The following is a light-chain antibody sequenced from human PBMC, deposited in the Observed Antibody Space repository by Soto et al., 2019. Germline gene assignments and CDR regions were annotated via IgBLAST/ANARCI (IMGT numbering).Light chain of an antibody. Sequence: DIQMNQTPSSLSASVGDRVTITCRASQSISSYLNWYQQKPGKAPKLLIYAASSLQSGVPSRFSGSGSGTDFTLTISSLQPEDFATYYCQQSYSTPSTFGQGLKV. J-gene: IGKJ1*01. V-gene: IGKV1-39*01. CDR1: QSISSY. CDR2: AAS. CDR3: QQSYSTPST.